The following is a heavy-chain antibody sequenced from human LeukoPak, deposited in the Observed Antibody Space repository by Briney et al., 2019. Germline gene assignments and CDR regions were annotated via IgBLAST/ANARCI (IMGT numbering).Heavy chain of an antibody. J-gene: IGHJ4*02. CDR2: ISGSGDST. CDR3: AKDGSHESFGKNYFDY. CDR1: GFTFSSYA. V-gene: IGHV3-23*01. Sequence: PGGSLRLSCAASGFTFSSYAMSWVRQAPGKGLEWVAGISGSGDSTDYADSVKGRFTISRDNSKNTLYLQMNSLRAEDTAVYYCAKDGSHESFGKNYFDYWGQGTLVTVSS. D-gene: IGHD1-26*01.